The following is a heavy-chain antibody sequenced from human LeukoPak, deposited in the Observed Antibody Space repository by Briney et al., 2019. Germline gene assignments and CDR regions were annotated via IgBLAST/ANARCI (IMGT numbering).Heavy chain of an antibody. D-gene: IGHD3-10*01. V-gene: IGHV4-59*01. CDR3: AREAFTYHYGSGSYSSWFDP. CDR1: GGSISSYY. CDR2: IYYSGST. Sequence: PSETLSLTCTVSGGSISSYYWSWIRQPPGKGLEWIGYIYYSGSTNYNPSLKSRVTISVDTSKNQFSLKLSSVTAADTAVYYCAREAFTYHYGSGSYSSWFDPWGQGTLVTVSS. J-gene: IGHJ5*02.